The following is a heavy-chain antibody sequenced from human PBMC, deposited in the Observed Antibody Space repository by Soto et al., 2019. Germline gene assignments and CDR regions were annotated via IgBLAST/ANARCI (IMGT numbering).Heavy chain of an antibody. J-gene: IGHJ4*02. CDR2: ISAYNGNT. CDR1: GYTFTSYG. V-gene: IGHV1-18*01. CDR3: ARGEMGSGQQLGYD. Sequence: QVQLVQSGAEVKKPGASVKVSCKASGYTFTSYGISWVRQAPGQGLEWMGWISAYNGNTNYAQTLQGRDTMTTDTYTRTAYMEVRSLRSDDTAVYYCARGEMGSGQQLGYDWGQGTLVTVSS. D-gene: IGHD6-13*01.